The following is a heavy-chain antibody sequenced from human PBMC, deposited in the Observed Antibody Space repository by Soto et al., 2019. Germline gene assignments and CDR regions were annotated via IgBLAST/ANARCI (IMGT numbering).Heavy chain of an antibody. CDR1: GFTFSSDG. D-gene: IGHD3-22*01. V-gene: IGHV3-30*18. CDR2: ISYDGSNK. CDR3: AKDRSYYDSSGPFDP. Sequence: GGSLRLSCAASGFTFSSDGMHWVRQAPGKGLEWVAVISYDGSNKYYADSVKGRFTISRDNSKNTLYLQMNSLRAEDTAVYYCAKDRSYYDSSGPFDPWGQGTLVTASS. J-gene: IGHJ5*02.